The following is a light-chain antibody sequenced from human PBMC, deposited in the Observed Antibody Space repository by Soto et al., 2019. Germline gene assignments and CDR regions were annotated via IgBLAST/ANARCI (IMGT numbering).Light chain of an antibody. J-gene: IGKJ1*01. CDR1: QSVSSSY. CDR2: GAS. CDR3: QQYGSSPRT. V-gene: IGKV3-20*01. Sequence: DIVMTQSPAFVSASLGERVTLSCRASQSVSSSYLAWYQQKPGQAPRLLIYGASSRATGIPDRFSGSGSGTDFTLTISRLEPEDFAVYCCQQYGSSPRTFGQGTKVDIK.